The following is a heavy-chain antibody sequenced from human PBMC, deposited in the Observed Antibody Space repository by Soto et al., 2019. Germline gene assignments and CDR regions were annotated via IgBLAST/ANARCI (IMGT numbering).Heavy chain of an antibody. CDR2: FHSSRGA. CDR3: ARHNLSHCALDI. Sequence: SETMSLTCSVADGSIRGRGYCCVSIRQPPGKGLEWIGSFHSSRGAYYNPSLTSRVTTSLDTSKNQFSLRLSSVTAAVSVVYYCARHNLSHCALDIWGKGTMVTV. V-gene: IGHV4-39*01. J-gene: IGHJ3*02. CDR1: DGSIRGRGYC.